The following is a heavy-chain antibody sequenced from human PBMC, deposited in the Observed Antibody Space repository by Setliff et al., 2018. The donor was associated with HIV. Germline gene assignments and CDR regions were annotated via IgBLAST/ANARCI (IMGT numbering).Heavy chain of an antibody. CDR2: INPNSGGT. V-gene: IGHV1-2*02. Sequence: ASVKVSCKASGYTFTGNYIHWVRQAPGQGLEWMGWINPNSGGTNYEQKFQGRLTMTRDTSRSTVYMELGSLRSEDTAIYYCARDGGPGSGWGDYSYYFSMDVWGKGTTVTVSS. CDR1: GYTFTGNY. CDR3: ARDGGPGSGWGDYSYYFSMDV. J-gene: IGHJ6*03. D-gene: IGHD6-19*01.